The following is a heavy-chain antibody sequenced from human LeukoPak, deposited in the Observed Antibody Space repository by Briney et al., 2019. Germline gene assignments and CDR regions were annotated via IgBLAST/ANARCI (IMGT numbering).Heavy chain of an antibody. CDR2: IYYSGTT. D-gene: IGHD4-17*01. CDR3: ARESPRDYADYVGGFDS. J-gene: IGHJ4*02. Sequence: SETLSLTCTVSGGSISSHYWSWIRQPPGKGLEWIGYIYYSGTTYYKPSLESRVTTSVDTSKNQFSLKLSSATAADTAVYYCARESPRDYADYVGGFDSWGQGTLVTVSS. CDR1: GGSISSHY. V-gene: IGHV4-30-4*08.